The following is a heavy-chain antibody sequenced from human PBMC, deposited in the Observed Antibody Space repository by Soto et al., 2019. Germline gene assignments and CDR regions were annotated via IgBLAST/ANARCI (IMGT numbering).Heavy chain of an antibody. Sequence: QVQLVQSGAEARKPGASVNVSCKASGYTFTDYAIHWVRQAPGQGLEWMGWINVGNGNTGYSRKFQGRVTNGRDKSAPTVYIEVTSLTSEDTATYYCAREAAHYAPFDLWGQGTLVTVSS. J-gene: IGHJ4*02. D-gene: IGHD3-16*01. CDR2: INVGNGNT. CDR1: GYTFTDYA. CDR3: AREAAHYAPFDL. V-gene: IGHV1-3*01.